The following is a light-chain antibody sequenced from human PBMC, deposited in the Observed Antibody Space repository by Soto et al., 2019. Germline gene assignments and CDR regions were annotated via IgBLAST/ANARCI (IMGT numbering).Light chain of an antibody. Sequence: EIVLTQSPATLSLSPGERATLSCRASQSVSSYLAWYQQKPGQAPRLLIYDASNRATGIPARFSGSGSGTDFTLTISSLEPEDFAVYYCQQRSNWPGTFGPVTKVDIK. J-gene: IGKJ3*01. CDR2: DAS. CDR1: QSVSSY. CDR3: QQRSNWPGT. V-gene: IGKV3-11*01.